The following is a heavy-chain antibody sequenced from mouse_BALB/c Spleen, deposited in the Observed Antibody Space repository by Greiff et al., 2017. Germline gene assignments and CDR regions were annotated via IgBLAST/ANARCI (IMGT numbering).Heavy chain of an antibody. V-gene: IGHV1S56*01. CDR1: GYTFTSYW. CDR2: IYPGDGST. Sequence: VQLQQPGAELVKPGASVKLSCKASGYTFTSYWMHWVKQRPGQGLEWIGWIYPGDGSTKYNEKFKGKATLTADKSSSTAYMQLSSLTSENSAVYFCARGGDYENAMDYWGQGTSVTVSS. J-gene: IGHJ4*01. D-gene: IGHD2-4*01. CDR3: ARGGDYENAMDY.